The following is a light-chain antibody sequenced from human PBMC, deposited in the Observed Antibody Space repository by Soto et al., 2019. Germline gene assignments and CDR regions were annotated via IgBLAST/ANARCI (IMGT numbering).Light chain of an antibody. CDR1: QSISSS. CDR2: AAS. J-gene: IGKJ1*01. V-gene: IGKV1-39*01. Sequence: DIQMTQSPSSMSASVGDRVTITCRARQSISSSLNWYQQKPGKAPKLLIYAASSLQSGVPSRFSGSGSGTDFTLTISSLQPEDFATYYCQQSYSTPPTFGHGTKVEIK. CDR3: QQSYSTPPT.